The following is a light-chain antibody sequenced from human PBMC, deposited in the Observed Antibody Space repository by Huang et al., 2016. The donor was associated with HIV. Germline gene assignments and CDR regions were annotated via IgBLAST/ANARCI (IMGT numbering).Light chain of an antibody. J-gene: IGKJ2*01. CDR2: DAS. CDR1: QDISIY. CDR3: QQFENLPT. V-gene: IGKV1-33*01. Sequence: DIQMTQSPSSLSASLGDQVTITCRASQDISIYLNWYQQKPGKAPKLLIFDASNLETGVPSRFSGSGSGTDFTFTISSLQPEDIATYYCQQFENLPTFGQGTKLEIK.